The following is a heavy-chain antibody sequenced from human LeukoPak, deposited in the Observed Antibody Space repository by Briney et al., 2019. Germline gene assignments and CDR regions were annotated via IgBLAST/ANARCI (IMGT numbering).Heavy chain of an antibody. Sequence: GGSLRLSCAVSGFTLSSYNMNWIRQAPGKGLEWVSYIRNSGNTIYYADSVKGRFTISRDPAKNSLYLQMNSLRAEDTAVYYCARDYGGSSPFAYWGQGTLVTVSS. D-gene: IGHD4-23*01. CDR1: GFTLSSYN. J-gene: IGHJ4*02. CDR2: IRNSGNTI. CDR3: ARDYGGSSPFAY. V-gene: IGHV3-48*01.